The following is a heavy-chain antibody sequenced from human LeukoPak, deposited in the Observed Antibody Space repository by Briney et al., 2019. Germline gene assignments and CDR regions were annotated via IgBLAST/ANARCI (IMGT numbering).Heavy chain of an antibody. CDR1: GGSISSSSYY. CDR2: IYYSGST. Sequence: SETLSLTCTVSGGSISSSSYYWGWIRQPPGKGLEWIGSIYYSGSTYYNPSLKSRVTISVDTSKNQFSLKLTSVTAADTAVYYCARAPEYSSSWLYYYYGMDVWGQGTTVTVSS. J-gene: IGHJ6*02. V-gene: IGHV4-39*07. D-gene: IGHD6-13*01. CDR3: ARAPEYSSSWLYYYYGMDV.